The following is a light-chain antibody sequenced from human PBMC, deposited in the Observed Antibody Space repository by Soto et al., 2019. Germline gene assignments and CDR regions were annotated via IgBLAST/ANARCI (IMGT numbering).Light chain of an antibody. V-gene: IGKV1-33*01. CDR2: GAS. CDR3: QQYDTFPLT. Sequence: DIQMTQSPSSLSASVGDRVTITCQASQDISNHLSWFQQKPGKAPKILMYGASNLETGVPSRFSGSGSGTDFTFTISSLQPEDITTYFCQQYDTFPLTFGGGTKVEIK. CDR1: QDISNH. J-gene: IGKJ4*01.